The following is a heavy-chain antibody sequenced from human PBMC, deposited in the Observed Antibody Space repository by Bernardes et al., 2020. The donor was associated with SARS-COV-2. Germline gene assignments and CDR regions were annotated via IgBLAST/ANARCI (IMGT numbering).Heavy chain of an antibody. Sequence: ASVKVSCKTSGYTFTDYYIHWVRQAPGQGLESMAWSNLNNGDTGFAQKFQGRVTLTRDTSISTAYMELRRLTSDDTAVYYCASDPAAPGPGGDCLDPWGQGTLVTVSS. CDR3: ASDPAAPGPGGDCLDP. CDR1: GYTFTDYY. CDR2: SNLNNGDT. V-gene: IGHV1-2*02. D-gene: IGHD6-25*01. J-gene: IGHJ5*02.